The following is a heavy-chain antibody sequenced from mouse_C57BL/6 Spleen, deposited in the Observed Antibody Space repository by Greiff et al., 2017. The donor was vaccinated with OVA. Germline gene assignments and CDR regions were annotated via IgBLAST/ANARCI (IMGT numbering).Heavy chain of an antibody. CDR3: ARWLRYFDD. Sequence: EVKVEESGPGLVKPSQSLSLTCSVTGYSITSGYYWNWIRQFPGNKLEWMGYISYDGSNNYNPSLKNRISITRDTSKNQFCLKLNSVTTEDTATYYCARWLRYFDDWGQGTTLTVSS. J-gene: IGHJ2*01. V-gene: IGHV3-6*01. D-gene: IGHD2-2*01. CDR2: ISYDGSN. CDR1: GYSITSGYY.